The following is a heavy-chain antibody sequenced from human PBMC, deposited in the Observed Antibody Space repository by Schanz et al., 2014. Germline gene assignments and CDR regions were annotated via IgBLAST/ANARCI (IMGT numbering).Heavy chain of an antibody. CDR1: GFTFTDHA. Sequence: VQLVESGGGLVQPGGSLRLTCLTSGFTFTDHAMSWVRQAPGKGLEWVSYISSSSSYTNYADSVKGRFTISRDNAKNSLYLQMNSLRAEDTAVYYCARSYSSGWYPYYYGMDVWGQGTTVTVSS. CDR3: ARSYSSGWYPYYYGMDV. D-gene: IGHD6-19*01. CDR2: ISSSSSYT. V-gene: IGHV3-11*06. J-gene: IGHJ6*02.